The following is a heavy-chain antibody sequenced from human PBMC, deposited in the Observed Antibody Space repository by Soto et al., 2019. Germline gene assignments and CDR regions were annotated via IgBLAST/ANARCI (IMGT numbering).Heavy chain of an antibody. D-gene: IGHD3-3*01. CDR2: IKQDGSEK. Sequence: GGSLRLSCAASGFTFSSYWMSWVRQAPGKGLEWVANIKQDGSEKYYVDSVKGRFTISRDNAKNSLYLQMNSLRAEDTAVYYCARVNPPSYYDFWSGYIPGRENYYYGMDVWGQGTTVTVSS. V-gene: IGHV3-7*01. CDR1: GFTFSSYW. J-gene: IGHJ6*02. CDR3: ARVNPPSYYDFWSGYIPGRENYYYGMDV.